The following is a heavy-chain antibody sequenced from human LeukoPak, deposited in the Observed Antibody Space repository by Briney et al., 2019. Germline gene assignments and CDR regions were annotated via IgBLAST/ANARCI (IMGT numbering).Heavy chain of an antibody. CDR1: GGSISSYY. J-gene: IGHJ1*01. Sequence: PSETLCLTCTVSGGSISSYYWSWIRQPAGKGLEWIGRIYTSGSTNYNPSLKSRVTISVDKSKNQFSLKLSSVTAADTAVYYCARALAAAGPGDFQHWGQGTLVTVSS. CDR2: IYTSGST. D-gene: IGHD6-13*01. V-gene: IGHV4-4*07. CDR3: ARALAAAGPGDFQH.